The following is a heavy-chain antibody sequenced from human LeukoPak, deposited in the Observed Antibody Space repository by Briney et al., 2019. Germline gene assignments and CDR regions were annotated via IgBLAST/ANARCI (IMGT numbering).Heavy chain of an antibody. Sequence: GGSLRPSCAASGFTFSSYSMNWVRQAPGKGVEWVSSISSSSSYIYYADSEKGRFTISRDNAKNPLYLQMNSLRAEDTAVYYCARQNDGIAAAVVVSWFDPWGQGTLVTVSS. V-gene: IGHV3-21*01. J-gene: IGHJ5*02. CDR3: ARQNDGIAAAVVVSWFDP. D-gene: IGHD6-13*01. CDR2: ISSSSSYI. CDR1: GFTFSSYS.